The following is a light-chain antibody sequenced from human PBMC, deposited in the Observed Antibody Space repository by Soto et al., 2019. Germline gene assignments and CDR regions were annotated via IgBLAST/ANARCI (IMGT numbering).Light chain of an antibody. CDR2: GAS. J-gene: IGKJ1*01. CDR1: QSVSNNY. CDR3: QQDGSSGT. Sequence: IVLTQSPGTMSLSPGERPTLSCRASQSVSNNYLAWYLQMPLQAPRLLIYGASNRATGFPDRFSGSGSGTDFTLTISRLEPEDLAVYYCQQDGSSGTFGQGSKVYI. V-gene: IGKV3-20*01.